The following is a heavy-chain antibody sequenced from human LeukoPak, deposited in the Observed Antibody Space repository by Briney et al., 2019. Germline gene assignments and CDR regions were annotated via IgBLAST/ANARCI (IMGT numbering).Heavy chain of an antibody. D-gene: IGHD2-2*01. CDR2: INPNSGGT. CDR3: ARSSQLLFRMLPDY. CDR1: GYTFTSYY. V-gene: IGHV1-2*02. J-gene: IGHJ4*02. Sequence: ASVKVSCKASGYTFTSYYMHWVRQAPGQGLEWMGWINPNSGGTNYAQKFQGRVTMIRDTSISTAYMELSRLRSDDTAVYYCARSSQLLFRMLPDYWGQGTLVTVFS.